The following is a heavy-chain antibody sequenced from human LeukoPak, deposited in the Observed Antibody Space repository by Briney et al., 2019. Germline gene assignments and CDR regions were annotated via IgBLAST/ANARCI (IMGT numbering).Heavy chain of an antibody. CDR3: ARYVPPEYCGSTSCYIGAFDI. CDR1: GYTFTSYY. J-gene: IGHJ3*02. CDR2: INPSGGST. D-gene: IGHD2-2*02. V-gene: IGHV1-46*01. Sequence: ASVKVSCKASGYTFTSYYMHWVRQAPGQGLEWMGIINPSGGSTSYAQKFQGRVTMTRDTSTSTVYMELSSLRSEDTAVYYCARYVPPEYCGSTSCYIGAFDIWGQGTMVTVSS.